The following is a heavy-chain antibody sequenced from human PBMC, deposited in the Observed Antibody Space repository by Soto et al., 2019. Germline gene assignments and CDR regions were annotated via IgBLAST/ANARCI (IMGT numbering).Heavy chain of an antibody. D-gene: IGHD3-16*01. CDR2: IVPMYGTA. CDR3: ARGDDFDYYYGVDV. CDR1: GGTFSSHA. V-gene: IGHV1-69*06. Sequence: GASVKVSCKASGGTFSSHAISWVRQAPGQGLEWMGGIVPMYGTANYAQKFQGRVTTTADKSTNTAYMELNSLTSEDTAVYYCARGDDFDYYYGVDVWGQGTTVTVSS. J-gene: IGHJ6*02.